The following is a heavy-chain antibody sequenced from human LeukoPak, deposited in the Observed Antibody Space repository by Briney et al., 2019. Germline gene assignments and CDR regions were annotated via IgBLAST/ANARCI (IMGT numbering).Heavy chain of an antibody. V-gene: IGHV3-74*01. CDR1: GFTFSSYW. Sequence: PGGSLRLSCAASGFTFSSYWMHWARQTPGKGLVWVSRIDSAGSRTSYADSVKGRFTISRDNSKNTLYLQMNSLRAEDTAVYYCAKGGFVAVAGTVGYFDYWGQGTLVTVSS. J-gene: IGHJ4*02. CDR3: AKGGFVAVAGTVGYFDY. D-gene: IGHD6-19*01. CDR2: IDSAGSRT.